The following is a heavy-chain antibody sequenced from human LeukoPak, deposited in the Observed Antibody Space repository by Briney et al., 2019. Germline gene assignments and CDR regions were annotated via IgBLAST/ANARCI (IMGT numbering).Heavy chain of an antibody. J-gene: IGHJ4*02. CDR2: MNPNSGNT. CDR3: ARAALWFGEFPELDY. D-gene: IGHD3-10*01. Sequence: ASVKVSCKASGCTFTSYDIHWVRQATGQGLGWMGWMNPNSGNTGYAQKFQGRVTMTRNTSISTAYMELSSLRSEDTAVYYCARAALWFGEFPELDYWGQGTLVTVSS. V-gene: IGHV1-8*01. CDR1: GCTFTSYD.